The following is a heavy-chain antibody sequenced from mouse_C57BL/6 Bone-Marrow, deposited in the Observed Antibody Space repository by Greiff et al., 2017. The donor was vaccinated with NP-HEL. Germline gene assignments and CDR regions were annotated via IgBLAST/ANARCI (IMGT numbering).Heavy chain of an antibody. CDR3: ASNYYGSSYPYYFDY. J-gene: IGHJ2*01. Sequence: EVKLQESGPELVKPGASVKISCKASGYSFTDYNMNWVKQSNGKSLEWIGVINPNYGTTSYNQKFKGKATLTVDQSSSTAYMQLNSLTSEDSAVYYCASNYYGSSYPYYFDYWGQGTTLTVSS. CDR1: GYSFTDYN. D-gene: IGHD1-1*01. CDR2: INPNYGTT. V-gene: IGHV1-39*01.